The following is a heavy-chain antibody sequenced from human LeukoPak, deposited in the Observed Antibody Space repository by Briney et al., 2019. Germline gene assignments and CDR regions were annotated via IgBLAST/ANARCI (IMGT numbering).Heavy chain of an antibody. CDR1: GLTFSSYS. CDR2: ISSSSSYI. CDR3: ARIAVAGRGNDAFDI. Sequence: GGSWRLSCGASGLTFSSYSMNGFGQAPGKGLEGVSSISSSSSYIYYADSVKGRFTISRDNAKNSLYLQMNSLRAEDTAVYYCARIAVAGRGNDAFDIWGQGTMVTVSS. V-gene: IGHV3-21*01. D-gene: IGHD6-19*01. J-gene: IGHJ3*02.